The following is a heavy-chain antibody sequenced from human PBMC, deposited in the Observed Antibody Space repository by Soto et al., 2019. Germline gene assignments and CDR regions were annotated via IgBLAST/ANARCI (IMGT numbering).Heavy chain of an antibody. V-gene: IGHV4-59*08. CDR1: GGSISSYY. D-gene: IGHD3-10*01. CDR3: ARLSRVRGVIGWFDP. CDR2: IYYSGST. Sequence: SETLSLTCTVSGGSISSYYWSWIRQPPGKGLEWIGYIYYSGSTNYNPSLKSRVTISVDTSKNQFSLKLSSVTAADTAVYYCARLSRVRGVIGWFDPWGQGTLVTVSS. J-gene: IGHJ5*02.